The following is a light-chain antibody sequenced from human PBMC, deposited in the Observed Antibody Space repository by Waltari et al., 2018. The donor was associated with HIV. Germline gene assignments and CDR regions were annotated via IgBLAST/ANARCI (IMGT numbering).Light chain of an antibody. CDR2: QDG. CDR3: QAWNNNGAV. J-gene: IGLJ2*01. CDR1: KLGEKY. V-gene: IGLV3-1*01. Sequence: SYDLTQTPSMSVSPGQTASITCSGDKLGEKYVCWYQQRPGQSPVMLIYQDGERPSGVPERFSGSTSGNTATLTISGTQAMDEADYYCQAWNNNGAVFGGGTKLTVL.